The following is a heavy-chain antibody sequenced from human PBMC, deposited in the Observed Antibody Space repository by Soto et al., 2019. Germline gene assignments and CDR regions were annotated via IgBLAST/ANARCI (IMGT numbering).Heavy chain of an antibody. D-gene: IGHD3-10*01. CDR2: IYWDDEK. V-gene: IGHV2-5*02. CDR1: GFSLSTSGVG. CDR3: AHRAYFDSGKQFDY. J-gene: IGHJ4*02. Sequence: QITLKESGPTLVKPTQTLTLTCTFSGFSLSTSGVGVGWIRQPPGKALEWRAIIYWDDEKRYSPSLKTRLTVTKDTSKNQVVLTMTNVDPVDTATYYCAHRAYFDSGKQFDYWGQGTLVSVSS.